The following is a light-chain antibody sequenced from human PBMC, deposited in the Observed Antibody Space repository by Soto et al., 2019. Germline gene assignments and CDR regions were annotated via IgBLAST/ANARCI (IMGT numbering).Light chain of an antibody. CDR2: GAS. Sequence: EIVLTQSPGTLSVSPRERATLSCRASQSVSSSYLAWYQQKPGQAPRLLIYGASSRATGIPDRFSGSGSGTDFTLTISRLEPEDFAVYYCQQYGSSPLTFGGGTKVDIK. CDR3: QQYGSSPLT. J-gene: IGKJ4*01. V-gene: IGKV3-20*01. CDR1: QSVSSSY.